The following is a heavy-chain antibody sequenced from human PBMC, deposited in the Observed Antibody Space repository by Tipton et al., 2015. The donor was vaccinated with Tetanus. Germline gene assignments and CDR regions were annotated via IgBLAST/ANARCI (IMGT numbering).Heavy chain of an antibody. CDR2: IYYSGTT. Sequence: LRLSCDVSGGSLGSDGYSWGWIRQPPGKGLEWIGEIYYSGTTNYNPSLKSRVTISTEKSKNQVSLRLNSVTAADTAVYFCARTPDYYYGMDVWGQGTTVTVSS. CDR3: ARTPDYYYGMDV. CDR1: GGSLGSDGYS. J-gene: IGHJ6*02. V-gene: IGHV4-30-2*01.